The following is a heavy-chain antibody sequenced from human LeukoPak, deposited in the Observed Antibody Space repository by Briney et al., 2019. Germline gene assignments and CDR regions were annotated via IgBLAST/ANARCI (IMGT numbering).Heavy chain of an antibody. CDR1: GFTFSSYA. D-gene: IGHD3-9*01. CDR2: ISGSGGST. V-gene: IGHV3-23*01. CDR3: AKDPKVHTLTGNYFDY. J-gene: IGHJ4*02. Sequence: GGSLRLSCAASGFTFSSYAMSWVRQAPGKGLEWVSAISGSGGSTYYADSVKGRFTISRDNSKNTLYLQMNSLRAEDTAVYYCAKDPKVHTLTGNYFDYWGQGTLVTVSS.